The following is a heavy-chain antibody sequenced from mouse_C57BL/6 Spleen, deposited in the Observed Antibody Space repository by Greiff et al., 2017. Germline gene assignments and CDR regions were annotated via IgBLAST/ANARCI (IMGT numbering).Heavy chain of an antibody. CDR3: TTAPYGSSLYYAMDY. CDR1: GFNIKDYY. D-gene: IGHD1-1*01. J-gene: IGHJ4*01. Sequence: VQLKQSGAELVRPGASVKLSCTASGFNIKDYYMHWVKQRPEQGLEWIGRIDPEDGDTEYAPKFQGKATMTADTSSNTAYLQLSSLTSEDTAVYYFTTAPYGSSLYYAMDYWGQGTSVTVSS. CDR2: IDPEDGDT. V-gene: IGHV14-1*01.